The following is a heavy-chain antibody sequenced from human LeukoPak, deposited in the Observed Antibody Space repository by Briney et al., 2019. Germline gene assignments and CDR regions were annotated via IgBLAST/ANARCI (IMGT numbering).Heavy chain of an antibody. Sequence: GGSLRLSCAASGFTFSSYSMSWVRQAPGKGLEWVSGTSDRGDYTYYADSVKGRFTISRGTSKNTLYLQMNSLRAEDTALYFCAKKAQYDGHYPLDYWGQGTLVTVSA. CDR2: TSDRGDYT. V-gene: IGHV3-23*01. J-gene: IGHJ4*02. CDR1: GFTFSSYS. CDR3: AKKAQYDGHYPLDY. D-gene: IGHD4/OR15-4a*01.